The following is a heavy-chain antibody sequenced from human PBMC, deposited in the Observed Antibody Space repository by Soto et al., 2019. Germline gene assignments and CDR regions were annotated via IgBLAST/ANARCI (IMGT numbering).Heavy chain of an antibody. CDR3: AKDYCTNGVCYVDY. CDR2: ISGSGGST. J-gene: IGHJ4*02. D-gene: IGHD2-8*01. Sequence: EVQLLESGGGLVQPGGSLRLSCAASGFTFSSYGMSWVRQAPGKGLEWVSGISGSGGSTYYADSVKGRFTISRDNSKKKQYLQMNSLRAEDTAVYCCAKDYCTNGVCYVDYWGQGTLVTVSS. V-gene: IGHV3-23*01. CDR1: GFTFSSYG.